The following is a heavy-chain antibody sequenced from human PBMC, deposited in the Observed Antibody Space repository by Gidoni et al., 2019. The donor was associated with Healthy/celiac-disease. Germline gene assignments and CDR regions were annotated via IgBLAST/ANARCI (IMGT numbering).Heavy chain of an antibody. D-gene: IGHD2-21*01. J-gene: IGHJ4*02. CDR2: ISYDGSNK. CDR1: GFTFSSYA. V-gene: IGHV3-30*04. Sequence: QVQLVESGGGVVQPGWSLRLSCAPCGFTFSSYAMHWVRQAPGKGLEWVAVISYDGSNKYYADSVKGRFTISRDNSKNTLYLQMNSLRAEDTAVYYCARFEPTVALLGFDYWGQGTLVTVSS. CDR3: ARFEPTVALLGFDY.